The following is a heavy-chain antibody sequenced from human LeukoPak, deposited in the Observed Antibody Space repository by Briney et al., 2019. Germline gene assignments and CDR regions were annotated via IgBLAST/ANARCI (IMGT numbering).Heavy chain of an antibody. V-gene: IGHV1-46*01. J-gene: IGHJ4*02. Sequence: GALVKVSCKASGYSFSSYHIHWVRQAPGQGLEWMGIIHSSGDTTSYAQKFQGRVTMTRDTSTTTVYMELRSLRSEDTAVYYCARVIKGGYDFWSGPYYFDCWGQGTLVTVSS. CDR3: ARVIKGGYDFWSGPYYFDC. D-gene: IGHD3-3*01. CDR2: IHSSGDTT. CDR1: GYSFSSYH.